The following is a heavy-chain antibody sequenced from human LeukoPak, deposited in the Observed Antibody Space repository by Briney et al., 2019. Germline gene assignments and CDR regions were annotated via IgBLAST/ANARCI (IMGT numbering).Heavy chain of an antibody. CDR3: ARALYTSSWPINAFNI. D-gene: IGHD6-13*01. J-gene: IGHJ3*02. Sequence: ASMKVSCKASGYTFIGYYLHWVRQAPGQGLEWMGWINPNSGDTNYEQKFQGRVTMTRDTSISTAYMELSRLRSDDRAVYYCARALYTSSWPINAFNIWGQGTMVTVSS. CDR2: INPNSGDT. V-gene: IGHV1-2*02. CDR1: GYTFIGYY.